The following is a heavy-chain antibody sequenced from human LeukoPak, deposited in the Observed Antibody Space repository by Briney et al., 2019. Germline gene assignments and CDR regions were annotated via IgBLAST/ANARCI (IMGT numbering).Heavy chain of an antibody. CDR1: GYTFTSYG. CDR3: ARFQLPSYYYHYYMDV. Sequence: VASVKVSCKASGYTFTSYGISWVRQAPGQGLEWMGWISAYNGNTNYAQKLQGRVTMTAETSTSTAYMELRGLRSDDTAVYYCARFQLPSYYYHYYMDVWGKGTTVTVSS. CDR2: ISAYNGNT. V-gene: IGHV1-18*01. D-gene: IGHD2-2*01. J-gene: IGHJ6*03.